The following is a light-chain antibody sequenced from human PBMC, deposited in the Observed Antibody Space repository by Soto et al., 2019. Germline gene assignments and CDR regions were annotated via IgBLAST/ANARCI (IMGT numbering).Light chain of an antibody. CDR2: ESS. V-gene: IGKV3-11*01. Sequence: EIVLTQSPATLSVSPGERVTLSCRASQSVSTYLAWYQQKPGQAPRLLIYESSNRVAGIPTRSSGSGSGTDSTLTISSLEPEDFAVYYCHQRGNWPRTFVQGTKLE. CDR1: QSVSTY. CDR3: HQRGNWPRT. J-gene: IGKJ2*01.